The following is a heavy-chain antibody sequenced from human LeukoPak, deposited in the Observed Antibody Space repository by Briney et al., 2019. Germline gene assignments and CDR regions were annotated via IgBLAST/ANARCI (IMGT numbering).Heavy chain of an antibody. J-gene: IGHJ3*01. V-gene: IGHV1-2*02. CDR1: GYTFTGYY. CDR3: ASGRGYCSSTSCSTDDAFDL. Sequence: ASVKVSCKASGYTFTGYYMHWVRQAPGQGLEWMGWINPNSGGKNYAKKFQGRVTMTRDTSISTAYMELSRLRSGDTAVYYCASGRGYCSSTSCSTDDAFDLWGQGTMVTVSS. D-gene: IGHD2-2*02. CDR2: INPNSGGK.